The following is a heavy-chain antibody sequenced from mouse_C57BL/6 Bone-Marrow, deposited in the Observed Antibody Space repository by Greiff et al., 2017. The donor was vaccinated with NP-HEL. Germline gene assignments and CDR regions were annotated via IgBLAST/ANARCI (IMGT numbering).Heavy chain of an antibody. V-gene: IGHV2-6-1*01. Sequence: VQLQESGPGLVAPSQSLSITCTVSGFSFTSYGVHWVRQPPGKGLEWLVVIWSDGSTTYNSALKSRLSISKDNSKSQVFLKMNSLQTDDTAMYYCARHIYDGYYYAMDYWGQGTSVTVSS. D-gene: IGHD2-3*01. CDR3: ARHIYDGYYYAMDY. J-gene: IGHJ4*01. CDR1: GFSFTSYG. CDR2: IWSDGST.